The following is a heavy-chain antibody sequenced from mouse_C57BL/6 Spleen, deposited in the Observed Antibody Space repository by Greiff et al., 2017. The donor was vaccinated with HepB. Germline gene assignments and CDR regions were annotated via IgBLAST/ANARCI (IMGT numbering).Heavy chain of an antibody. CDR3: TRSNYVGDFDY. CDR2: IRLKSDNYAT. CDR1: GFTFSNYW. V-gene: IGHV6-3*01. Sequence: LVESGGGLVQPGGSMKLSCVASGFTFSNYWMNWVRQSPEKGLEWVAQIRLKSDNYATHYAESVKGRFTISRDDSKSSVYLQMNNLRAEDTGIYYCTRSNYVGDFDYWGQGTTLTVSS. J-gene: IGHJ2*01. D-gene: IGHD2-5*01.